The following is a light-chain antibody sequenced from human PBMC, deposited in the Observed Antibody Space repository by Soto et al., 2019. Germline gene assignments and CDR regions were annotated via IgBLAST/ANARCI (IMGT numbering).Light chain of an antibody. CDR2: DVS. Sequence: QSALTQPRSVFGSPGQAVTISCTRTISNVGIHNYVSWYQQHPGKAPKLIINDVSKRPSGVPDRFSGSKSGNTASLTISGLQAEDEADYYCCSFAGGLFVFGAGTKVTVL. J-gene: IGLJ1*01. V-gene: IGLV2-11*01. CDR3: CSFAGGLFV. CDR1: ISNVGIHNY.